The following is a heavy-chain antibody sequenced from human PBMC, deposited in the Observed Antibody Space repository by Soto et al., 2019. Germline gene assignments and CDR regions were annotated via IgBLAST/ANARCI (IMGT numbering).Heavy chain of an antibody. J-gene: IGHJ6*02. V-gene: IGHV4-31*03. Sequence: TLSLTCTVSAGSISSGGYYWSWIRQHPGKGLEWIGYIYYSGSTYYNPSLKSRVTISVDTSKNQFSLKLSSVTAADTAVYYCARTIVATPRGENYYYYYGMDVWGQGTTVTVSS. CDR2: IYYSGST. CDR1: AGSISSGGYY. CDR3: ARTIVATPRGENYYYYYGMDV. D-gene: IGHD5-12*01.